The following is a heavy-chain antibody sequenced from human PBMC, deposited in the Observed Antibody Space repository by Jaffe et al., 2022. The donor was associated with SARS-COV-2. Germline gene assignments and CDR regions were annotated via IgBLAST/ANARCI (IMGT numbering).Heavy chain of an antibody. CDR1: GFSFNSYG. D-gene: IGHD6-25*01. Sequence: QVQLVESGGGVVQPGTSLRLSCAASGFSFNSYGMHWVRQAPGKGLEWVAVISSDGNNKYHADSVKGRLTISRDNSKNTLYLQMNSLRAEDTAVYYCARRAAEGPVDYWGQGILVTVSS. CDR2: ISSDGNNK. V-gene: IGHV3-30*03. CDR3: ARRAAEGPVDY. J-gene: IGHJ4*02.